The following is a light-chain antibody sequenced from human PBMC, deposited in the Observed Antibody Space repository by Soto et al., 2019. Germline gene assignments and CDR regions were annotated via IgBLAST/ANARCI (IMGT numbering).Light chain of an antibody. CDR3: KSYAGSSTYV. J-gene: IGLJ1*01. CDR1: KNDIGVYDF. CDR2: EVV. Sequence: QSALTQPPSASGPPGQSVTISCTGTKNDIGVYDFVSWYQHHPGKAPRLIIYEVVQRPSGVPDRFSGSKSGNTASLTVSGLQAADEADYFCKSYAGSSTYVFGSGTTVTVL. V-gene: IGLV2-8*01.